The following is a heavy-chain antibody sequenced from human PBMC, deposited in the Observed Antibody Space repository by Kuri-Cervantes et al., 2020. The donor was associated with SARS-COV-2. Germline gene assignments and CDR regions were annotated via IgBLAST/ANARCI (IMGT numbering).Heavy chain of an antibody. CDR3: ARYGGNPVDY. CDR1: GFTFSSYS. Sequence: GGSLRLSCAASGFTFSSYSMNWVRQAPGKGLEWVSSISSSSSYIYYADSVKGRFTISRDNSKNTLYLQMNSLRAEDTAVYYCARYGGNPVDYWGQGTLVTVSS. CDR2: ISSSSSYI. D-gene: IGHD4-23*01. J-gene: IGHJ4*02. V-gene: IGHV3-21*01.